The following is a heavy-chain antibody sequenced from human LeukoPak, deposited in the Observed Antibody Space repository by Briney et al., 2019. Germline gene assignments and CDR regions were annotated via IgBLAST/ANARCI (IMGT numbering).Heavy chain of an antibody. CDR2: IRYDGSNK. V-gene: IGHV3-30*02. J-gene: IGHJ4*02. Sequence: GGSLRLSCAASGFTFSSYGMHWVRQAPGKWLEWVAFIRYDGSNKYYADSGKGRFTISRYNSKNTLYLQMNSLRAEDTAVYYCAKDRRAYCSGGSCRGFDYWGQGTLVTVSS. CDR3: AKDRRAYCSGGSCRGFDY. D-gene: IGHD2-15*01. CDR1: GFTFSSYG.